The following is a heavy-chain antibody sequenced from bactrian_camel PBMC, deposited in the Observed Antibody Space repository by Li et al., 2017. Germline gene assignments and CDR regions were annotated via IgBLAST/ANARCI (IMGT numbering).Heavy chain of an antibody. CDR3: ATDGGLVELVSCTSVDFEFGY. Sequence: HVQLVESGGGSVQAGGSLRLTCLASGWYHIDYYMGWFRQAPGKEREGVAAIADNGATSYADSVKGRFTISQDNANNTLYLQMSSLKPGDTAMYYCATDGGLVELVSCTSVDFEFGYWGQGTQVTVS. CDR1: GWYHIDYY. CDR2: IADNGAT. J-gene: IGHJ6*01. D-gene: IGHD7*01. V-gene: IGHV3S53*01.